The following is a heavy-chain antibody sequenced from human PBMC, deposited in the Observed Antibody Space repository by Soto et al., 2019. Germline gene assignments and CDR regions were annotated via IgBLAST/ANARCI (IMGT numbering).Heavy chain of an antibody. CDR3: ARRGLDFWSGYYDY. D-gene: IGHD3-3*01. CDR2: IYHSGST. Sequence: LSLTFAVSGGSISSSNWWSWVRQPPGKGLEWIGEIYHSGSTNYNPSLKSRVTISVDKSKNQFSLKLSSVTAADTAVYYCARRGLDFWSGYYDYWGQGTLVTVSS. V-gene: IGHV4-4*02. J-gene: IGHJ4*02. CDR1: GGSISSSNW.